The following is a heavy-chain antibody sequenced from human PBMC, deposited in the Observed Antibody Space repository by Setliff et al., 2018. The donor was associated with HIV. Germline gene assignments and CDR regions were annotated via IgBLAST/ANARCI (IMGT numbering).Heavy chain of an antibody. D-gene: IGHD3-3*01. CDR1: GYTFTSYD. CDR2: MNPNSGNT. CDR3: ARDGYYNSWSGYGYYYYYMDV. J-gene: IGHJ6*03. Sequence: ASVKASCKVSGYTFTSYDINLVRQATGLGLEWMGWMNPNSGNTGYAQKFQGRLTMTRNTSISTAYMEVSSLRSEDTAVYYCARDGYYNSWSGYGYYYYYMDVWGKGTTVTVSS. V-gene: IGHV1-8*02.